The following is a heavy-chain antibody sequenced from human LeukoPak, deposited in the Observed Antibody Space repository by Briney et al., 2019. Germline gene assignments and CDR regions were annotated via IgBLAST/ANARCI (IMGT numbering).Heavy chain of an antibody. V-gene: IGHV1-18*01. CDR3: ARVSYQLLWYFDY. J-gene: IGHJ4*02. Sequence: ASVKVSCKASGYTFTSYGISWVRQAPGQGLEWMGWISTYNGNTNYAPKLQGRVTITTDTSTSTAYLGLRSLISDDTAVYYCARVSYQLLWYFDYWGQGTLVTVSS. CDR2: ISTYNGNT. CDR1: GYTFTSYG. D-gene: IGHD2-2*01.